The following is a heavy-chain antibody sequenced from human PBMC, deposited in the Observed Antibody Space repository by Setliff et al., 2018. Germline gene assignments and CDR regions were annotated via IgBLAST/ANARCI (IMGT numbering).Heavy chain of an antibody. CDR1: GFTFSSYA. CDR2: IYSGGST. D-gene: IGHD6-19*01. J-gene: IGHJ4*02. CDR3: ARGSSGWYGLTDY. V-gene: IGHV3-66*01. Sequence: GGSLRLSCAASGFTFSSYAMSWVRQAPGKGLEWVSVIYSGGSTYYADSVKGRFTISRDNSKNTLYLQMSSLRSEDTAVYYCARGSSGWYGLTDYWGQGTLVTVSS.